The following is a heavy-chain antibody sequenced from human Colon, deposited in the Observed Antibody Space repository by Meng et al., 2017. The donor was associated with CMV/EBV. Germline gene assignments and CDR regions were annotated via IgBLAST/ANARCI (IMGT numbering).Heavy chain of an antibody. CDR1: GFTFSDYA. J-gene: IGHJ4*02. CDR2: TSHNGGNK. Sequence: GESLKISCEVSGFTFSDYAMHWIRQPPGRGLEWVAVTSHNGGNKYYAESVKGRFTISRDNSRNTLYLEMNDLRSEDTGVYYCASPRFCSTTSCLWTFKSWGPGTLVTVSS. CDR3: ASPRFCSTTSCLWTFKS. V-gene: IGHV3-30-3*01. D-gene: IGHD2-2*01.